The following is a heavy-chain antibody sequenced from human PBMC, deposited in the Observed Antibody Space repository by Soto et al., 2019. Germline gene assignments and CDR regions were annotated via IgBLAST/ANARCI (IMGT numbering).Heavy chain of an antibody. CDR3: ASPAAGTGSYYDGMDV. D-gene: IGHD6-13*01. CDR2: IIPIFGTA. V-gene: IGHV1-69*12. CDR1: GGTFSSYA. Sequence: QVQLVQSGAEVKKPGSSVKVSCKASGGTFSSYAISWVRQAPGQGLEWMGGIIPIFGTANYAQKFQGRVTIAADESPSTAYMELSSLRSDDTAVYYCASPAAGTGSYYDGMDVWGQGTTVTVSS. J-gene: IGHJ6*02.